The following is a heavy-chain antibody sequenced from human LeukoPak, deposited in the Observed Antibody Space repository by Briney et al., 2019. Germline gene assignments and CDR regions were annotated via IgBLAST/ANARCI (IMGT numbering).Heavy chain of an antibody. V-gene: IGHV4-59*08. CDR1: GGTVCNNY. J-gene: IGHJ4*02. CDR3: ARHMGQWLTMFGY. Sequence: NPSETLSLTCTVSGGTVCNNYWGWIRQRPGQGREWIDYIYNSGHTNYNSSLRSRVTISEDTYKNQLSLTLSSLTDADAHVYYCARHMGQWLTMFGYWGQGTPVTVSS. CDR2: IYNSGHT. D-gene: IGHD6-19*01.